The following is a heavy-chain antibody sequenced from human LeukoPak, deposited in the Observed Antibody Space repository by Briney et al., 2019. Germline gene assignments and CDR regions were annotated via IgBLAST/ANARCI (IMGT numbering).Heavy chain of an antibody. J-gene: IGHJ6*02. CDR1: GFTFSSYG. V-gene: IGHV3-30*18. D-gene: IGHD3-22*01. CDR3: AKNMYYYDSSGYLGSEYYGMDV. Sequence: GGSLRLACAASGFTFSSYGRPWVRQAPGKGLEWVAVITYDGSNKNYADSVKGRFPISRDSSNNTRYLQMNILRAEGTAGYYCAKNMYYYDSSGYLGSEYYGMDVWGQGTTVTVSS. CDR2: ITYDGSNK.